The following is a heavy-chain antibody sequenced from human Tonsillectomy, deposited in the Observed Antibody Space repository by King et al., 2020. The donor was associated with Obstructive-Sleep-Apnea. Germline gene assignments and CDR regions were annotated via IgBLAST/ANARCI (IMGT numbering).Heavy chain of an antibody. V-gene: IGHV3-33*06. CDR2: IWYDGSNK. D-gene: IGHD1-20*01. CDR3: AKEPDNWNPGWFDP. CDR1: GFTFSSYG. J-gene: IGHJ5*02. Sequence: VQLVQSGGGVVQPGRSLRLSCAASGFTFSSYGMHWVRQAPGKGLEWVAVIWYDGSNKYYAYSVKGRFTISRDNSKNTLYLQMNSLRAEDTAVYYCAKEPDNWNPGWFDPWGQGTLVTVSS.